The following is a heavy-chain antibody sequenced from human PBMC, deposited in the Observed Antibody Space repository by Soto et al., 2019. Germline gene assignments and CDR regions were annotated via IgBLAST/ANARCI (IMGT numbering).Heavy chain of an antibody. D-gene: IGHD2-2*01. Sequence: EVQLVESGGGLIQPGGSLRLSCAASGFTVSSNYMSWVRQAPGKGLEWVSVIYSCGSTYYADSVKGRFTISRDNSKNTLYLQMNSLRAEDTAVYYCARTQPRSTSCYLTDYYYYGMDVWGQGTTVTVSS. J-gene: IGHJ6*02. CDR3: ARTQPRSTSCYLTDYYYYGMDV. CDR2: IYSCGST. V-gene: IGHV3-66*03. CDR1: GFTVSSNY.